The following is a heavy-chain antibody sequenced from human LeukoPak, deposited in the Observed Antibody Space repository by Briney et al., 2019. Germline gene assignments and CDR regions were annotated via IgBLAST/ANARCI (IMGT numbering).Heavy chain of an antibody. CDR2: IIPILGIA. Sequence: ASVKVSCKASGGTFSSYAISWVRQAPGQGLEWMGRIIPILGIANYAQKLQGRVTMTTDTSTSTAYMELRSLRSDDTAVYYCARYFDWLNYYYYGMDVWGQGTTVTVSS. V-gene: IGHV1-69*04. CDR1: GGTFSSYA. D-gene: IGHD3-9*01. J-gene: IGHJ6*02. CDR3: ARYFDWLNYYYYGMDV.